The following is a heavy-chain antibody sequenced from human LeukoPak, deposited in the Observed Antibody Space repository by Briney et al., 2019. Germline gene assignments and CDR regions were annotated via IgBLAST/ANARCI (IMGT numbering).Heavy chain of an antibody. D-gene: IGHD1-26*01. CDR3: ARGLVGRTGIDY. CDR2: MNPNHTNT. J-gene: IGHJ4*02. CDR1: GYTFTPYE. V-gene: IGHV1-8*03. Sequence: ASVKVSCKASGYTFTPYEINWVRPATGKELKWMGWMNPNHTNTRYAHMLQDRITITGNISISTAYMELSSLRSEDTAVYYCARGLVGRTGIDYWGQGTLVTVSS.